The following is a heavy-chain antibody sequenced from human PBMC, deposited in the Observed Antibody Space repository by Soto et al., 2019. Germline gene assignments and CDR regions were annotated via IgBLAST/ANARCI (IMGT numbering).Heavy chain of an antibody. V-gene: IGHV3-23*01. Sequence: EVQLLESGGGLVQPGGSLRLSCAASGFTFSTYSMTWVRQAPGKGLEWVSAISGGDVITYYADSVKGRFTVSRDNSKNTLYLQMNSRRAEDAAVYYGASVWYYASSDVCDIWGQGTMVTVSS. J-gene: IGHJ3*02. D-gene: IGHD3-10*01. CDR2: ISGGDVIT. CDR1: GFTFSTYS. CDR3: ASVWYYASSDVCDI.